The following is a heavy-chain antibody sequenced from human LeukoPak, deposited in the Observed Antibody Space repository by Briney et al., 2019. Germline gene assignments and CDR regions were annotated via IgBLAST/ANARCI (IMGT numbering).Heavy chain of an antibody. CDR1: GFTFSDYY. CDR3: AKFPPFTIFGVDDAFDI. CDR2: ISSSGSTI. J-gene: IGHJ3*02. V-gene: IGHV3-11*04. D-gene: IGHD3-3*01. Sequence: ARGSLRLSCAASGFTFSDYYMSWIRQAPGKGLEWVSYISSSGSTIYYADSVKGRFTISRDNAKNSLYLQMNSLRAEDTAVYYCAKFPPFTIFGVDDAFDIWGQGTMVTVSS.